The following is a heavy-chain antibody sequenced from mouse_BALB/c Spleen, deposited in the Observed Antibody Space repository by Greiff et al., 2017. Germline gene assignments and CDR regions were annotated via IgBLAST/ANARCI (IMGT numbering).Heavy chain of an antibody. Sequence: EVKLVESGGGLVKPGGSLKLSCAASGFTFSSYAMSWVRQSPEKRLEWVAEISSGGSYTYYPDTVTGRFTISRDNAKNTLYLEMSSLRSEDTAMYYCARVFITTALDYWGQGTTLTVSS. D-gene: IGHD1-2*01. V-gene: IGHV5-9-4*01. CDR1: GFTFSSYA. CDR3: ARVFITTALDY. J-gene: IGHJ2*01. CDR2: ISSGGSYT.